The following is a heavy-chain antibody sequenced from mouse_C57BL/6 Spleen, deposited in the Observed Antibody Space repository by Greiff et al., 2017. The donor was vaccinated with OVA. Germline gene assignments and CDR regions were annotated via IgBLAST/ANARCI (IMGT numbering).Heavy chain of an antibody. D-gene: IGHD1-1*01. J-gene: IGHJ4*01. CDR3: ARARTTVDYAMDY. CDR1: GFTFSSYA. Sequence: EVMLVESGGGLVKPGGSLKLSCAASGFTFSSYAMSWVRQTPEKRLEWVATISDGGSYTYYPDNVKGRFTISRDNAKNNLYLQMSHLKSEDTAMDYCARARTTVDYAMDYWGQGTSVTVSS. V-gene: IGHV5-4*03. CDR2: ISDGGSYT.